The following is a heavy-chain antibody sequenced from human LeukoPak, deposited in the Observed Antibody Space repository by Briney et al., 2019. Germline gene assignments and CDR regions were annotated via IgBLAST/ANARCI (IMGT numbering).Heavy chain of an antibody. D-gene: IGHD1-26*01. CDR2: ISWNSGSI. CDR1: GFIFDDYA. CDR3: ANSGGSYLSY. V-gene: IGHV3-9*01. J-gene: IGHJ4*02. Sequence: TGGPLRLSCAASGFIFDDYAIHWVRQAPGKGLEWVSGISWNSGSIGYADSVKGRFTISRDNAKNTLYLQMNSLRAEDTAVYYCANSGGSYLSYWGQGTLVTVSS.